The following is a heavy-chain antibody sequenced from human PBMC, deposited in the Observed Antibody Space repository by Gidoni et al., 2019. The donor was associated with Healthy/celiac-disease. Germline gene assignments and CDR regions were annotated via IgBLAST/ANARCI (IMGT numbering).Heavy chain of an antibody. D-gene: IGHD6-13*01. CDR3: ARSGSWYPIDY. J-gene: IGHJ4*02. CDR2: IIPIFGTA. CDR1: GGTFSSYA. V-gene: IGHV1-69*01. Sequence: QVQLVPSGAEVKKPGSSVKVSCKASGGTFSSYAISWVRQAPGQGLEWMGGIIPIFGTANYAQKCQGRVTMTADESTSTAYMELSSLRSEDTAVYYCARSGSWYPIDYWGQGTLVTVSS.